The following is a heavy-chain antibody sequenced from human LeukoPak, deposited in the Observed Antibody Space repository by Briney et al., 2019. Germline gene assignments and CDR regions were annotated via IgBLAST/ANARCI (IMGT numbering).Heavy chain of an antibody. CDR2: IYHSGST. CDR3: MRDLSN. D-gene: IGHD3-3*02. Sequence: SETLSLTCAVSGYSISSGYYWGWVRQPPGKGLEWIGNIYHSGSTSYNPSLKSRVTISLDTSNKHFSLKLNSVIAADAAVYYCMRDLSNWGQGTLVTVSS. J-gene: IGHJ4*02. V-gene: IGHV4-38-2*02. CDR1: GYSISSGYY.